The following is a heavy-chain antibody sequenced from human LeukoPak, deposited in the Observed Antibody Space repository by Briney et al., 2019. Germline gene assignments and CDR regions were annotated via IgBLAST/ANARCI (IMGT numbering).Heavy chain of an antibody. CDR3: AGHFWSGFANAFDI. CDR1: GGTFSSYA. D-gene: IGHD3-3*02. J-gene: IGHJ3*02. CDR2: IIPIFGTA. V-gene: IGHV1-69*05. Sequence: ASVKVSCKASGGTFSSYAISWVRQAPGQGLEWMGGIIPIFGTANYAQKFQGRVTITTDESTSTAYMELSSLRSEDTAVYYCAGHFWSGFANAFDIWGQGTMVTVSS.